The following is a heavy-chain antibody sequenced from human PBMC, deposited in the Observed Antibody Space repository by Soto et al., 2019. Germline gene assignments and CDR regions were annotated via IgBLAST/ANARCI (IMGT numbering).Heavy chain of an antibody. D-gene: IGHD4-17*01. V-gene: IGHV4-61*01. CDR3: ARTTAVPNTLRSRYFFDY. Sequence: SETLSLTCSVSGGSVSNKTYYWSWIRQPPGKRLEWIGYVYYSGTTNYNPSLKSRVTISVDLSKNRFSLRLSSVTTADTALYYCARTTAVPNTLRSRYFFDYWGQGTLVTVSS. J-gene: IGHJ4*02. CDR1: GGSVSNKTYY. CDR2: VYYSGTT.